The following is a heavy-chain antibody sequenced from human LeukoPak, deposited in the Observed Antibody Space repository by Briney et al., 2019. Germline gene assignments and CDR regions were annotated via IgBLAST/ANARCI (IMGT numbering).Heavy chain of an antibody. J-gene: IGHJ5*02. CDR2: FDPEDGET. CDR1: GYTLTELS. Sequence: ASVKVSCKVSGYTLTELSMHWVRQAPGKGLEWMGGFDPEDGETIYAQKFQGRVTMTEETSTDTAYMELSSLRSEDTAVYYCATSQLKKIMITFGGVIVKYNWFDPWGQGTLVTVSS. V-gene: IGHV1-24*01. D-gene: IGHD3-16*02. CDR3: ATSQLKKIMITFGGVIVKYNWFDP.